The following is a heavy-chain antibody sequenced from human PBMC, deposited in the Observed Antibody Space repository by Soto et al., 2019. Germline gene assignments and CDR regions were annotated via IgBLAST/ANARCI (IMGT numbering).Heavy chain of an antibody. CDR1: GYSFTTYW. CDR2: VYPGDSDT. V-gene: IGHV5-51*01. CDR3: ARQSTSAPKHY. J-gene: IGHJ4*01. Sequence: PGESLKISCKGFGYSFTTYWIAWVRQMPGKGLEWVGVVYPGDSDTRYSPSFEGHVTISVDKSISTAFLQWNSLKASDNAIYFCARQSTSAPKHYWGQGTLVTVSS. D-gene: IGHD3-10*01.